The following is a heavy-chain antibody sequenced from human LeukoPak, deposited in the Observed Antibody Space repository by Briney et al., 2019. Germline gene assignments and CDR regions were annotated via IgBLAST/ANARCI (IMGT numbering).Heavy chain of an antibody. CDR2: VYPSGST. D-gene: IGHD6-19*01. J-gene: IGHJ6*03. V-gene: IGHV4-4*07. CDR1: GGSISNYY. Sequence: SETLSLTCTVSGGSISNYYWSWIRQPAGKGLEWIGRVYPSGSTNYNPSLKSRVTMSVDTSKNQFSLKLTSVTAADTAVYYCARDKETRSFEVAGIYYYYYYYMDVWGKGTTVTISS. CDR3: ARDKETRSFEVAGIYYYYYYYMDV.